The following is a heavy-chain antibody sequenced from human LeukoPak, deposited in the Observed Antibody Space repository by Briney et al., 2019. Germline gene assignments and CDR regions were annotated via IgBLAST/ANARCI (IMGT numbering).Heavy chain of an antibody. J-gene: IGHJ4*02. CDR1: GGSISSGGHS. CDR3: AREATDLRAFDY. D-gene: IGHD2-21*02. Sequence: SQTLSLTCAVSGGSISSGGHSWSWIRQPLGKGLEWIGYIYHSGSTYYNPSLKSRVTVSVDRSKNQFSLKLSSVTAADTAVYYCAREATDLRAFDYWGQGTLVTVSS. V-gene: IGHV4-30-2*01. CDR2: IYHSGST.